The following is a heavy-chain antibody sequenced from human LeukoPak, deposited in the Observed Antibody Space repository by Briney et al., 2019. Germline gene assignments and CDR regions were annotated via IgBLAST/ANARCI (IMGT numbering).Heavy chain of an antibody. CDR3: ARAIAHCSSTSCYGFFGYYYYGMDV. CDR2: IWYDGSNK. V-gene: IGHV3-33*01. CDR1: GFTFRSYG. J-gene: IGHJ6*02. D-gene: IGHD2-2*01. Sequence: GGSLRLSCAASGFTFRSYGMHWVRQAPAKGLEWVAVIWYDGSNKYYADSVKGRFTISRDNSKNTLYLQMNSLRAEDTAVYYCARAIAHCSSTSCYGFFGYYYYGMDVWGQGTTVTVSS.